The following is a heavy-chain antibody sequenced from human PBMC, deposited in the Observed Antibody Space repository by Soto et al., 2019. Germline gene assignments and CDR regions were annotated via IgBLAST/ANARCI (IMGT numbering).Heavy chain of an antibody. J-gene: IGHJ4*02. Sequence: EGSLRLSCAASGFTFNIYGMHWVRQAPDKGLEWVALISYDGSNQYYADSVKGRFTISRDNSKNTLFLQMNSLRADDTAVYYCAKDQASGQGSFDSWGQGTLVTVSS. V-gene: IGHV3-30*18. CDR1: GFTFNIYG. CDR3: AKDQASGQGSFDS. CDR2: ISYDGSNQ.